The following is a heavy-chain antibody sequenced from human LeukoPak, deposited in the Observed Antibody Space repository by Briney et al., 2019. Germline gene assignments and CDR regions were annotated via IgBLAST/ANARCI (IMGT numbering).Heavy chain of an antibody. Sequence: SETLSLTCAVYGGSFSGYYWSWIRQPPGKGLEWIGEINHSGSTNYNPSLKGRVTISVDTSKNQFSLKLSSVTAADTAVYYCARGTRQSRLLWFGEFLDYWGQGTLVTVSS. V-gene: IGHV4-34*01. CDR2: INHSGST. D-gene: IGHD3-10*01. CDR3: ARGTRQSRLLWFGEFLDY. J-gene: IGHJ4*02. CDR1: GGSFSGYY.